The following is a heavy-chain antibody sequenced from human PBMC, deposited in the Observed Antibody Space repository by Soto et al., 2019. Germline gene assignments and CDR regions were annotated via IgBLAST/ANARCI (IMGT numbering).Heavy chain of an antibody. D-gene: IGHD2-15*01. J-gene: IGHJ4*02. V-gene: IGHV4-34*01. CDR2: INHSVST. Sequence: SKTLSLAGAVYGGCFIGYDCSWIRQPPGKKLEWIGEINHSVSTNYNPPLKSRVTISVDTSKNQFSLKLSSVTAADTAVYYCADSLPLSRGLDIGQDLQGYFDFWGQPIL. CDR1: GGCFIGYD. CDR3: ADSLPLSRGLDIGQDLQGYFDF.